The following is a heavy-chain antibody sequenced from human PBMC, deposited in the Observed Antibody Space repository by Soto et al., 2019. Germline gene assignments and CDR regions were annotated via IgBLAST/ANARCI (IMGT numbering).Heavy chain of an antibody. D-gene: IGHD3-9*01. J-gene: IGHJ4*02. CDR2: ISYDGSNK. CDR3: ANLGGGYFDWLLASNVDY. Sequence: PGGSLRLSCAASGFTFSSYGMHWVRQAPGKGLEWVAVISYDGSNKYYADSVKGRFTISRDNSKNTLYLQMNSLRAEDTAVYYCANLGGGYFDWLLASNVDYWGQGTLVTVSS. V-gene: IGHV3-30*18. CDR1: GFTFSSYG.